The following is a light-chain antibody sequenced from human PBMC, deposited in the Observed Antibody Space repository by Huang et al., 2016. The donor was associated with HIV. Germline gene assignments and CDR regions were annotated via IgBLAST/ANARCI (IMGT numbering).Light chain of an antibody. CDR2: AAC. V-gene: IGKV1-6*02. J-gene: IGKJ1*01. Sequence: AIQLTQSPSSLSASVGDRVTITCRASRDITNYLGRYQQKPGKAPKRLLSAACTLRSGVPSRFIGSVSGTDFTLTISSLQPEDFATYFCLQDFNYPRTFGQGTRVEIK. CDR3: LQDFNYPRT. CDR1: RDITNY.